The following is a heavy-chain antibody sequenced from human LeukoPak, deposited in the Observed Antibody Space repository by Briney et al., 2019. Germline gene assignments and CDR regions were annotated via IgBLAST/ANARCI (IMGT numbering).Heavy chain of an antibody. J-gene: IGHJ4*02. Sequence: SEILSLTCTVSGGSITSSSYYWGWIRQPPGKGLEWIGTIHYSRSTYYNPSLKGRVTISVDTSESQFSLKLSSVTAADTAVYYCASSINWYYFDSWGQGTLVSVSS. V-gene: IGHV4-39*01. CDR1: GGSITSSSYY. CDR2: IHYSRST. CDR3: ASSINWYYFDS. D-gene: IGHD1-1*01.